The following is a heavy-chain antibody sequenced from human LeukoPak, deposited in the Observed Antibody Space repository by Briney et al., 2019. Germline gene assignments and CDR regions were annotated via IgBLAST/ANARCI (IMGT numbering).Heavy chain of an antibody. D-gene: IGHD2-2*01. Sequence: GGSLRLSCAASGFTFSCYAMTWVRQAPGKGLEWVSAISGSGSSAFYADSVKGRFTISRDNSKNMLYLQMNSLRAGDTAVYFCAKGPRVPAADYYFDDWGQGTLVTVSS. J-gene: IGHJ4*02. CDR2: ISGSGSSA. CDR3: AKGPRVPAADYYFDD. V-gene: IGHV3-23*01. CDR1: GFTFSCYA.